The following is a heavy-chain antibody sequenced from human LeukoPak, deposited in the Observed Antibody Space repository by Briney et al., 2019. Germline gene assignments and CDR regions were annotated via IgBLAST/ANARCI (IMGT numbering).Heavy chain of an antibody. Sequence: PGGSLRLSCAVSGITLSNYGMSWVRQAPGKGLEWVAGISDGGGSRNYADSVKGRFTISRDNPKNTLYLQMNSLRAEDTAVYYCAKVHGGNSDAFDYWGQGTLVTVSS. J-gene: IGHJ4*02. CDR3: AKVHGGNSDAFDY. D-gene: IGHD4-23*01. CDR2: ISDGGGSR. V-gene: IGHV3-23*01. CDR1: GITLSNYG.